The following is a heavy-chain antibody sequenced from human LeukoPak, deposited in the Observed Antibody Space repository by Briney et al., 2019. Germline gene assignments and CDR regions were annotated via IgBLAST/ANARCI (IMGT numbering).Heavy chain of an antibody. CDR3: ARGLLQAVAATGFNWFDP. CDR2: IKQDGSEK. V-gene: IGHV3-7*01. Sequence: GGSLRLSCAASGFLFSSHWMSWVRQAPGKGLEWVANIKQDGSEKYYVDSVKGRFTISRDNAKNSLFLQVDSLRAEDTAVYYCARGLLQAVAATGFNWFDPWGQGTLVTVSS. J-gene: IGHJ5*02. D-gene: IGHD2-15*01. CDR1: GFLFSSHW.